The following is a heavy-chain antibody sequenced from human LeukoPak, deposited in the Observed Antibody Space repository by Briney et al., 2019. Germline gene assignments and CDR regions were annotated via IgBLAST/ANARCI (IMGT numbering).Heavy chain of an antibody. CDR3: TRAIGGGRDPDFDY. CDR1: GFTFSDAW. V-gene: IGHV3-15*01. CDR2: IKNKNTGETT. Sequence: GGSLRLSCAASGFTFSDAWMSWVRQAPGKGLEWVVRIKNKNTGETTDYAAPVKGRFTISRDDSKNTLYLQMNSLKSEDTAVYYCTRAIGGGRDPDFDYWGQGTLVTVSS. J-gene: IGHJ4*02. D-gene: IGHD2-15*01.